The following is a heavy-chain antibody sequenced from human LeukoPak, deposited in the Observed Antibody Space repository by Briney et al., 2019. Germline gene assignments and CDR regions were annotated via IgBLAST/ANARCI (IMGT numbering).Heavy chain of an antibody. Sequence: PGGSLRLSCAASGFSFDDYAMHWVRQAPGKGLEWVSGISWNSDSVVYADSVKGRFTISRDNAKNSLYLQMNSLKTEDTALYYCAKEGQDYYGSGSYLYFYYYMDVWGKGTTVTISS. J-gene: IGHJ6*03. V-gene: IGHV3-9*01. CDR3: AKEGQDYYGSGSYLYFYYYMDV. CDR2: ISWNSDSV. CDR1: GFSFDDYA. D-gene: IGHD3-10*01.